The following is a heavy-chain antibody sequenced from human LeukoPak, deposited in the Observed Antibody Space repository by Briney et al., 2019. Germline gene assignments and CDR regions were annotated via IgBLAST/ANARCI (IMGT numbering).Heavy chain of an antibody. V-gene: IGHV1-2*02. CDR1: GYTFTSYG. D-gene: IGHD4-17*01. CDR2: INPNSGGT. J-gene: IGHJ5*02. CDR3: ARAQYDYGDYGGWFDP. Sequence: ASVKVSCKASGYTFTSYGISWVRQAPGQGREWMGWINPNSGGTNYAQKFQGRVTMTRDTSISTAYMELSRLRSDDTAVYYCARAQYDYGDYGGWFDPWGQGTLVTVSS.